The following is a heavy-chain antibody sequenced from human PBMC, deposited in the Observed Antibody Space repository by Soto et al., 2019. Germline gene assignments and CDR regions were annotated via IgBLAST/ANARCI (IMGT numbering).Heavy chain of an antibody. V-gene: IGHV4-59*08. J-gene: IGHJ6*03. CDR1: GGSISSYY. CDR2: IYYSGST. CDR3: ARLGVQLELAYYYMDV. Sequence: SETLSLTCTVSGGSISSYYWSWIRQPPGKGLEWIGYIYYSGSTNYNPSLKSRVTISVDTSKNQFSLKLSSVTAADTAVYYCARLGVQLELAYYYMDVWGKGTTVTVSS. D-gene: IGHD1-1*01.